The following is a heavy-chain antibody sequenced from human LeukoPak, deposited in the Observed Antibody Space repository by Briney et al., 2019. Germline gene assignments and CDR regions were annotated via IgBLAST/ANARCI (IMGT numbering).Heavy chain of an antibody. CDR3: ARDGPSVYFDS. CDR1: GGSISSYY. J-gene: IGHJ4*02. Sequence: SETLSLTCTVSGGSISSYYWSWIRQPPGKGLEWIGYIYYSGSTNYNPSLKSRVTISRDTSKNEFSLKLSSVTAADTAIYYCARDGPSVYFDSWGQGALVTVSS. CDR2: IYYSGST. V-gene: IGHV4-59*12.